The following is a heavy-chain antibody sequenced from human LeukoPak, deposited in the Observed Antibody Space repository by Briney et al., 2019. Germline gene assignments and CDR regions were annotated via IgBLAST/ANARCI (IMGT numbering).Heavy chain of an antibody. J-gene: IGHJ4*02. CDR3: ARGPGTNIDY. Sequence: PGASVNVSCKASGYTFTSYYVHLVRQAPGPRLEWMGMINPSGGSTTYSQKFQGRITMARGTSTSTVYMELSSLRSEDTAVYYCARGPGTNIDYWGQGTLVTVSS. D-gene: IGHD3-10*01. V-gene: IGHV1-46*01. CDR1: GYTFTSYY. CDR2: INPSGGST.